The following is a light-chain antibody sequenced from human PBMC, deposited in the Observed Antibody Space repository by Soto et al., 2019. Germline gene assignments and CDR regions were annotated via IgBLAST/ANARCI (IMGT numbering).Light chain of an antibody. CDR3: CSYAGSYTFVV. J-gene: IGLJ2*01. CDR1: SSDVGGYNY. CDR2: DVS. V-gene: IGLV2-11*01. Sequence: QSALTQPRSVSGSPGQSVTISCTGTSSDVGGYNYVSWYQQHPGKAPKPMIYDVSKRPSGVPDRFSGSKSGNTASLTISGLQAEDEADYYCCSYAGSYTFVVFGGGTKRTVL.